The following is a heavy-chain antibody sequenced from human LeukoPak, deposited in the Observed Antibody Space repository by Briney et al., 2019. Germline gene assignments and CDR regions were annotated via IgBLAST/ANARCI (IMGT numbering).Heavy chain of an antibody. J-gene: IGHJ4*02. CDR2: INHSGSA. D-gene: IGHD4-17*01. CDR3: ARGQGTVTTH. CDR1: GGSFGAYY. V-gene: IGHV4-34*01. Sequence: PSETLSLTCAVSGGSFGAYYWTWIRQPPGEGLEWIGEINHSGSANYNPSLKSRVTISLDTSKNQFSLKLSSVTAADTAVYYCARGQGTVTTHWGQGTLVTVSS.